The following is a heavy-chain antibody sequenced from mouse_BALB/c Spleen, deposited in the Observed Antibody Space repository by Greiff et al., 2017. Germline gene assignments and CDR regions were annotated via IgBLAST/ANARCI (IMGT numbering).Heavy chain of an antibody. V-gene: IGHV1S22*01. D-gene: IGHD2-10*02. CDR2: IYPGSGST. CDR3: TRRIPYGNTGGYAMDY. CDR1: GYTFTSYW. Sequence: LQQPGSELVRPGASVKLSCKASGYTFTSYWMHWVKQRPGQGLEWIGNIYPGSGSTNYDEKFKSKATLTVDTSSSTAYMQLSSLTSEDSAVYYCTRRIPYGNTGGYAMDYWGQGTSVTVSS. J-gene: IGHJ4*01.